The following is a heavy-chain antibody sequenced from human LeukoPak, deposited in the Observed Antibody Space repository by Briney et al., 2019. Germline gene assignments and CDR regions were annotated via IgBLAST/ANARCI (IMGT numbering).Heavy chain of an antibody. Sequence: SETLSLTCTVSGGSISSYYWSWIRQPPGKGLEWIGYIYYSGSTNYNPSLKSRVTISVDTSKNQFSLKLSSVTAADTAVYYCARDLRVKGHSYAGSYFDHWGQGTLATVSS. CDR2: IYYSGST. V-gene: IGHV4-59*01. CDR3: ARDLRVKGHSYAGSYFDH. D-gene: IGHD5-18*01. J-gene: IGHJ4*02. CDR1: GGSISSYY.